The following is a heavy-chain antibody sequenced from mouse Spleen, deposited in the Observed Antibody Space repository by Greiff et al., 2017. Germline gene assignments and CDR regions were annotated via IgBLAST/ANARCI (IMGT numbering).Heavy chain of an antibody. Sequence: VKVVESGAELVRPGVSVKISCKGSGYTFTDYAMHWVKQSHAKSLEWIGVISTYYGDASYNQKFKGKATMTVDKSSSTAYMELARLTSEDSAIYYCARGDRYDYYAMDYWGQGTSVTVSS. CDR3: ARGDRYDYYAMDY. V-gene: IGHV1S137*01. CDR1: GYTFTDYA. D-gene: IGHD2-14*01. J-gene: IGHJ4*01. CDR2: ISTYYGDA.